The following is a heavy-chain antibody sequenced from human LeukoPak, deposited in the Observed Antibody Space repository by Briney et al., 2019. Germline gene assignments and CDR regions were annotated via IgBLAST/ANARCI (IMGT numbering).Heavy chain of an antibody. D-gene: IGHD3-22*01. V-gene: IGHV4-39*01. Sequence: RPSETLSLTCTVSGGSISSTSYYWGWIRQPPGKGLEWIGSIYYSGGTYYNPSLKSRVTISVDTSKNQFSLKLSSVTAADTAVYYCARGVTLIVVVIHDWYFDLWGRGTVFTVSS. CDR3: ARGVTLIVVVIHDWYFDL. CDR1: GGSISSTSYY. CDR2: IYYSGGT. J-gene: IGHJ2*01.